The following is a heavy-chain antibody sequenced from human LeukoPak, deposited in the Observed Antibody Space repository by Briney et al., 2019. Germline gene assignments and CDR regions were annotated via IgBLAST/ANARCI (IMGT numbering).Heavy chain of an antibody. V-gene: IGHV5-51*01. CDR2: IYPGDSDT. J-gene: IGHJ4*02. CDR1: GYSFTSYW. D-gene: IGHD2-15*01. CDR3: ARQEDCSGGSCYSGFY. Sequence: GESLKISCKGSGYSFTSYWIGWVRQMPGKGLEWMGIIYPGDSDTRYSPSFQGQVTISADKSISTAYLQWSSLKASDTAMYYCARQEDCSGGSCYSGFYWGQGTPVTVSS.